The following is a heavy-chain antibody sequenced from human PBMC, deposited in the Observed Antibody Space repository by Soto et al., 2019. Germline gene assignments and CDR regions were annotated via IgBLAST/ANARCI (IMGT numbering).Heavy chain of an antibody. V-gene: IGHV4-4*02. CDR3: ARLSFSYGVDV. Sequence: SETLSLTCAVPGGSISSANWWTWVRQPPGKGLEWIGEIYHGGSTSYNPSLKSRVTLSLDKFKNHFSLNLTSVTAADTAVYYCARLSFSYGVDVWGQGTTVTVSS. CDR1: GGSISSANW. J-gene: IGHJ6*02. CDR2: IYHGGST.